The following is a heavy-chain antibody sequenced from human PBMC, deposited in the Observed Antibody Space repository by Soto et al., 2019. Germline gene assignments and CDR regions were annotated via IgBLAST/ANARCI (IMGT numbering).Heavy chain of an antibody. CDR3: ARVPRMDGYQYYYYYYGMDV. CDR2: INSDGSST. J-gene: IGHJ6*02. V-gene: IGHV3-74*01. CDR1: GFTFSSYW. Sequence: GGSLRLSCAASGFTFSSYWMHWVRQAPGKGLVWVSRINSDGSSTRNADSVKGRFTISRDNAKNTLYLQMNSLRAEDTAVYYCARVPRMDGYQYYYYYYGMDVWGQGTTVTVSS. D-gene: IGHD5-12*01.